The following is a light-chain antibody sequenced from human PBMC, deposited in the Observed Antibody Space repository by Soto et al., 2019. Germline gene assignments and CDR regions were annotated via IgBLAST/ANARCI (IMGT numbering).Light chain of an antibody. CDR3: QHYNSWPWT. CDR2: GAS. Sequence: EFVLTQSPGTLSLSPGERATLSCRSSQSVSSSYLAWYQQKPGQAPRLLIYGASSRATGIPDRFRGSGSGTEFTLTISSLQSEDSALYFCQHYNSWPWTFGQGTKVDIK. CDR1: QSVSSSY. V-gene: IGKV3-20*01. J-gene: IGKJ1*01.